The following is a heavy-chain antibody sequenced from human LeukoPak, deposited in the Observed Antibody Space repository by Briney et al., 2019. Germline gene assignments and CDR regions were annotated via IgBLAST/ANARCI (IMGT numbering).Heavy chain of an antibody. CDR3: ARLNDYDFWSGYYHYYFDY. Sequence: SETLSLTCAVYGGSFSGYYWSWIRQPPGKGLEWIGEINHSGSTNYNPSLKSRVTISVDTSKNQFSLKLSSVTAADTAVYYCARLNDYDFWSGYYHYYFDYWGQGTLVTVSS. D-gene: IGHD3-3*01. J-gene: IGHJ4*02. V-gene: IGHV4-34*01. CDR1: GGSFSGYY. CDR2: INHSGST.